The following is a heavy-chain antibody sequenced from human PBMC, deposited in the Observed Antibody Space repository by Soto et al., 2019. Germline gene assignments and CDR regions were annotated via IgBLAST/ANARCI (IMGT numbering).Heavy chain of an antibody. J-gene: IGHJ6*02. CDR3: ARGRIFGVVIKNYYGMDV. CDR2: INHSGST. V-gene: IGHV4-34*01. CDR1: GGSFSGYY. D-gene: IGHD3-3*01. Sequence: SETLSLTCAVYGGSFSGYYWSWIRQPPGKGLEWIGEINHSGSTNYNPSLKSRVTISVDTSKNQFSLKLSSVTAADTAVYYCARGRIFGVVIKNYYGMDVWGQGTTVTVSS.